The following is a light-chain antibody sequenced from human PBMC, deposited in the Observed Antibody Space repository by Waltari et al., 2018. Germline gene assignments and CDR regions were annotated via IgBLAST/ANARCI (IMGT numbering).Light chain of an antibody. CDR1: NIGSKS. Sequence: SYVLTPPPSVSVAPGQSATVTCGGDNIGSKSGHWYQQKPGQAPVLVGYDVSDRPSGIPERFSGSNSGNTATLTISRVEAGDEADYYCQVWDRSSDYVFGSGTKVTVL. V-gene: IGLV3-21*02. CDR2: DVS. CDR3: QVWDRSSDYV. J-gene: IGLJ1*01.